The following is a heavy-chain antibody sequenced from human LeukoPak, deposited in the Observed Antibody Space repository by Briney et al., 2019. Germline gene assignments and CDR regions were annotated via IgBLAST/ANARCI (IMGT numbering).Heavy chain of an antibody. V-gene: IGHV3-30-3*01. CDR2: MSYNGSNK. J-gene: IGHJ5*02. Sequence: GRSLRLSCAASGFTFSSYAMHWVRQAPGKGLEWVAVMSYNGSNKYYADSVKGRFTISRDNSKNTLYLQMNSLRAEDTAVYYCARDLLDYGSAGNWFDPWGQGTLVTVSS. CDR1: GFTFSSYA. CDR3: ARDLLDYGSAGNWFDP. D-gene: IGHD4/OR15-4a*01.